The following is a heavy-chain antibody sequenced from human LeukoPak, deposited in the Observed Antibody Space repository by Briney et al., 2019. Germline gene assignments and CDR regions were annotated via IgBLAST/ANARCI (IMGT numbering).Heavy chain of an antibody. CDR3: ARDRLGPSFSVSHFDY. V-gene: IGHV3-20*04. J-gene: IGHJ4*02. D-gene: IGHD3-3*02. Sequence: PGGSLRLSCPTSGFTFVDYGLSWVRRAPGKGLEWLCAINYNGAITDYADSVKGRVTISRDNANNSLYLRMDSLRAEDTALYYCARDRLGPSFSVSHFDYWGQGTLVTVSS. CDR2: INYNGAIT. CDR1: GFTFVDYG.